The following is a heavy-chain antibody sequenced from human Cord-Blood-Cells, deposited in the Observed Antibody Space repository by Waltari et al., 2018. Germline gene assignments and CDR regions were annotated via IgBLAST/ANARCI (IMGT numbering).Heavy chain of an antibody. Sequence: QLQLQESGPGLVQPSETLSLTCTVTGGSISSSSSYWGWIRQSPGQGLEWFGSIYYIGSTYYNPSLKSRFTISVDTSKNQFSLKLSSGTAADTALYYCARLDDGYCSSTSCYTFDYWGQGTLVTVSS. J-gene: IGHJ4*02. V-gene: IGHV4-39*01. D-gene: IGHD2-2*02. CDR2: IYYIGST. CDR3: ARLDDGYCSSTSCYTFDY. CDR1: GGSISSSSSY.